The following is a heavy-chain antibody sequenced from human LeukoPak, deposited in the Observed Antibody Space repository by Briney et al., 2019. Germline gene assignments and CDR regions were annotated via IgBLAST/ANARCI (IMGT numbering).Heavy chain of an antibody. Sequence: PSETLSLTCTVSGGSISSSSYYWGWIRQPPGKGLEWIGSIYYSGSTYYNPSLKSRVTISVDTSKNHFSLKLSSVTAADTAVYYCARGMYYSDSSGYYVLPPFDSWGQGTLVTVSS. CDR2: IYYSGST. CDR3: ARGMYYSDSSGYYVLPPFDS. CDR1: GGSISSSSYY. D-gene: IGHD3-22*01. J-gene: IGHJ4*02. V-gene: IGHV4-39*07.